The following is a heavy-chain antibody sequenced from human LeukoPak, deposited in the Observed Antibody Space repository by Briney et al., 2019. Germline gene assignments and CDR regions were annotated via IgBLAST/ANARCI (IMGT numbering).Heavy chain of an antibody. D-gene: IGHD7-27*01. CDR2: IYYNGRT. V-gene: IGHV4-30-4*01. CDR1: GVSISSGDYY. Sequence: PSQTLSLTCTVSGVSISSGDYYWSWIRQSPGKGLEWIGFIYYNGRTNHNPSLKSRVTISTDTSKNQFSLNLSSMTAADTAVYYCGRSSAPIWGGFDSWGQGALVTVSS. J-gene: IGHJ4*02. CDR3: GRSSAPIWGGFDS.